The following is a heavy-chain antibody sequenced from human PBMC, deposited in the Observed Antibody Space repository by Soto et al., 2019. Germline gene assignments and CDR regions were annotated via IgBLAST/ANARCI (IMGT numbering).Heavy chain of an antibody. J-gene: IGHJ6*02. CDR2: IKQDGNEK. CDR3: ARDTSRWFGDPQGGMDV. Sequence: GSLRLSCAVSGFTFSDYWMSWVRQAPGKGLEWVANIKQDGNEKYYVDSVKGRFTISRDNAKNSPYLQMNSLRAEDTALYYCARDTSRWFGDPQGGMDVWGQGTTVTVSS. D-gene: IGHD3-10*01. V-gene: IGHV3-7*01. CDR1: GFTFSDYW.